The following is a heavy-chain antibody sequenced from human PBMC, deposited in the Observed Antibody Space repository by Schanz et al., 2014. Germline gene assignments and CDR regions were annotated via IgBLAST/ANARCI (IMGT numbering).Heavy chain of an antibody. CDR2: IIGSPGST. D-gene: IGHD4-17*01. J-gene: IGHJ5*02. CDR3: AWATLCDGADYFDP. V-gene: IGHV3-23*01. Sequence: EVQLLESGGGLVQPGGSLRLSCATSGFTLNNACMNWVRQAPGQGLEWVSAIIGSPGSTCYADSVKGRFTISRDNSKNTLYLHMNMMRATAKAADVCAWATLCDGADYFDPWGQGTLITVSS. CDR1: GFTLNNAC.